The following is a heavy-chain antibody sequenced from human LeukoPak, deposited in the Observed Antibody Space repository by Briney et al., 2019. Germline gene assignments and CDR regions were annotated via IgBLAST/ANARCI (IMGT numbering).Heavy chain of an antibody. J-gene: IGHJ4*02. Sequence: SETLSLTCTVSGVSISSSNSYWGWIRQPPGKGLEWIGSIYYSGTTYYNASLKSQVSISIDTSKNQFSLRLTSVPAADTAVYYCARQTGSGLFILPGGQGTLVTVSS. D-gene: IGHD3/OR15-3a*01. V-gene: IGHV4-39*01. CDR3: ARQTGSGLFILP. CDR1: GVSISSSNSY. CDR2: IYYSGTT.